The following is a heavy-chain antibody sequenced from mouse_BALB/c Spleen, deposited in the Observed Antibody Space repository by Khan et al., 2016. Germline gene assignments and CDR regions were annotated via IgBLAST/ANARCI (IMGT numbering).Heavy chain of an antibody. CDR2: INPDSYTI. V-gene: IGHV4-1*02. CDR1: GFDFSRYW. J-gene: IGHJ3*01. D-gene: IGHD1-1*01. CDR3: ARAGYYGYLAY. Sequence: EVKLLESGGGLVHPGGSLKLSCAASGFDFSRYWMSWVRQAPGKGLEWMGEINPDSYTINYTPSLKDKFIISRDNAKNTLYLQMSKVRSEDTALXYCARAGYYGYLAYWGQGTLVTVSA.